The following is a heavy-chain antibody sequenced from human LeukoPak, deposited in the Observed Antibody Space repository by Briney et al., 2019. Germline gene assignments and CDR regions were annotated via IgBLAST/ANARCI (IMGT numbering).Heavy chain of an antibody. CDR1: GYTFTSYG. CDR3: ARDWDAMNNCFDP. J-gene: IGHJ5*02. D-gene: IGHD1-26*01. CDR2: ISTNSDIR. V-gene: IGHV1-18*01. Sequence: EASVKVSCKASGYTFTSYGISWVRQAPGQGLEWMGWISTNSDIRTYAQTLQGRFTMTTDTATTTAYMGLNNLTFDDTAVYYCARDWDAMNNCFDPWGQGTPVTVSS.